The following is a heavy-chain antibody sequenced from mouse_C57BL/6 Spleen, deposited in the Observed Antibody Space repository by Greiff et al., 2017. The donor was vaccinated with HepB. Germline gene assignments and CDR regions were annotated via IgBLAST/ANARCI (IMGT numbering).Heavy chain of an antibody. V-gene: IGHV1-54*01. D-gene: IGHD2-4*01. CDR2: INPGSGGT. CDR1: GYAFTNYL. Sequence: QVQLQQSGAELVRPGTSVKVSCKASGYAFTNYLIEWVKQRPGQGLEWIGVINPGSGGTNYNEKFKGKATLTADKSSSTAYMQLSSLTSEDSAVYFCARRDYDYDVSYYYAMDYWGQGTSVTVSS. CDR3: ARRDYDYDVSYYYAMDY. J-gene: IGHJ4*01.